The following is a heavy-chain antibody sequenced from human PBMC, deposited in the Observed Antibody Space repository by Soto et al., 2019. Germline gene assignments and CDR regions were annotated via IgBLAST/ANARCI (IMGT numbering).Heavy chain of an antibody. V-gene: IGHV3-30*18. Sequence: QVQLVESGGGVVQPGTSLRLSCAASGFTFSSFGIHCVRQAPGKGLEWVAVISYDGIDKNYGDSVKGRFTISRENSKNMVYLQMNSLRIEDTAVYHCAKDLREMATIRPDYRGQGVLVAVSS. J-gene: IGHJ4*02. D-gene: IGHD5-12*01. CDR2: ISYDGIDK. CDR1: GFTFSSFG. CDR3: AKDLREMATIRPDY.